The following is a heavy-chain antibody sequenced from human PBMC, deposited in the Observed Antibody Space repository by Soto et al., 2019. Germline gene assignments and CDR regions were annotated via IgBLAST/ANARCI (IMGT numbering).Heavy chain of an antibody. CDR2: ISAYNGDT. CDR1: GYTFRNYG. J-gene: IGHJ3*02. Sequence: QVQLLQSGPEVKKPGASVKLSCKASGYTFRNYGINWVRQAPGQGLEWMGWISAYNGDTNYAQNFQGRVTLATDTPTSTAYLELRSLKSDDTAMYYCARDGRQFVPNSEIFDIWGQGTTVTVSS. CDR3: ARDGRQFVPNSEIFDI. D-gene: IGHD6-6*01. V-gene: IGHV1-18*01.